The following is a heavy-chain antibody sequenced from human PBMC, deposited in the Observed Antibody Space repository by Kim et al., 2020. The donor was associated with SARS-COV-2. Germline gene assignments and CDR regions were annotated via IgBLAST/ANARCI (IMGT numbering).Heavy chain of an antibody. CDR2: T. CDR3: AREKYSSSPDY. J-gene: IGHJ4*02. D-gene: IGHD6-13*01. V-gene: IGHV4-39*01. Sequence: TYYNPSLKSRVTISVDTSKNQFSLKLSSVIAADTAVYYCAREKYSSSPDYWGQGTLVTVSS.